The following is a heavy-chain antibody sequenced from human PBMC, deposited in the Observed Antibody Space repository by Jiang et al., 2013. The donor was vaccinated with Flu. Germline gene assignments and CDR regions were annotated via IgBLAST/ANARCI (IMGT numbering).Heavy chain of an antibody. CDR3: ARAPSNIATRMDV. Sequence: LLKPSETLSLTCTVSGASINNGYWAWIRRPPGKGLEWVGYIFYTGSTAYNPSLAGRVDISLDTSKSQFSLRLTSVTAEDTAIYYCARAPSNIATRMDV. CDR1: GASINNGY. J-gene: IGHJ6*03. D-gene: IGHD2/OR15-2a*01. V-gene: IGHV4-59*08. CDR2: IFYTGST.